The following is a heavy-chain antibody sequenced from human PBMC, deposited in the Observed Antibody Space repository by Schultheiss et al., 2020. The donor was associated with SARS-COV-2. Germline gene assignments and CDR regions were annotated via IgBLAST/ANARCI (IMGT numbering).Heavy chain of an antibody. CDR3: AIDPNWGSGDS. Sequence: GGSLRLSCAASGFMFRNYVLSWVRQAPGKGLEWVSAIGADSGGRDYADSVRGRFTISRDNSINTLFLQMNSLRVDDTAIYYCAIDPNWGSGDSWGQGTLVTVSS. V-gene: IGHV3-23*01. D-gene: IGHD7-27*01. CDR1: GFMFRNYV. J-gene: IGHJ5*01. CDR2: IGADSGGR.